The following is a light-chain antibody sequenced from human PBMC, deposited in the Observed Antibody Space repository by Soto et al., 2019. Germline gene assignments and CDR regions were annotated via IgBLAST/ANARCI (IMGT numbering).Light chain of an antibody. V-gene: IGKV1-33*01. CDR1: HDISIY. J-gene: IGKJ1*01. CDR3: QQYDNLPPTWT. Sequence: DIQMTQSPPSLSASVEDRVTITCRASHDISIYIAWYQQKPGKVPNLLIYDASNLGTGVPSRFSGGGSGTHFTFTISNLQPEDIATYYCQQYDNLPPTWTFGQGTKVEIE. CDR2: DAS.